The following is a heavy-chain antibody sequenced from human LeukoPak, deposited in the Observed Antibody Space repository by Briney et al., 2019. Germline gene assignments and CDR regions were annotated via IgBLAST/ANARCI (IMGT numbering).Heavy chain of an antibody. Sequence: GSLRLSCAASGFTFSSYAMSWVRQAPGKGLEWVSAISGSGGSTYYADSVKGRFTISGDNSKNTLYLQMNSLRAEDTAVYYCAKDYDFWSGYGRPYFDYWGQGTLVTVSS. CDR2: ISGSGGST. V-gene: IGHV3-23*01. J-gene: IGHJ4*02. CDR3: AKDYDFWSGYGRPYFDY. D-gene: IGHD3-3*01. CDR1: GFTFSSYA.